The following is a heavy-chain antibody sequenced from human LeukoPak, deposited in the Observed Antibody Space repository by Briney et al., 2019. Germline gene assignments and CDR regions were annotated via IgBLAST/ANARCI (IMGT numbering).Heavy chain of an antibody. CDR2: ISHDGSQR. CDR1: GLTFSRFG. D-gene: IGHD3-16*01. CDR3: AKGQNRNGGALAY. J-gene: IGHJ4*02. Sequence: GGSLRLSCAAAGLTFSRFGMHWVRQAPGKGLDWVALISHDGSQRYYTDSVRGRFTISRDNSKNTLYLQMDSLRAEDTAVYYCAKGQNRNGGALAYWGQGTLVTVSS. V-gene: IGHV3-30*18.